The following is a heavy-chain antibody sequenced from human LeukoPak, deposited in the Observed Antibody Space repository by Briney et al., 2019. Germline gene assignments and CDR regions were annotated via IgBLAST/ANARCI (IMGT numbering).Heavy chain of an antibody. CDR2: INSDGSST. D-gene: IGHD4-11*01. V-gene: IGHV3-74*01. CDR3: ATSTVAKYDY. CDR1: GFTFSSYW. Sequence: PGGSLRLSCAASGFTFSSYWMHWVRQAPGKGLVWVSRINSDGSSTSYADSVKGRFTISRDNSKNTLYLQMNSLRAEDTALYYCATSTVAKYDYWGQGTLVAVSS. J-gene: IGHJ4*02.